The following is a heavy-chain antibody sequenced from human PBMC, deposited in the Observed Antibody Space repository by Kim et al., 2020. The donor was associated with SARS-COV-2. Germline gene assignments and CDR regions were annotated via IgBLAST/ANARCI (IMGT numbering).Heavy chain of an antibody. J-gene: IGHJ5*02. Sequence: GGSLRLSCAASGFTFSSYAMHWVRQAPGKGLEWVAVISYDGSNKYYSDSVKGRFTISRDNSKNTLYLQMNSLRAEDTAVYYCARDLEDNWFDPWGQGTLV. V-gene: IGHV3-30-3*01. CDR3: ARDLEDNWFDP. CDR1: GFTFSSYA. CDR2: ISYDGSNK.